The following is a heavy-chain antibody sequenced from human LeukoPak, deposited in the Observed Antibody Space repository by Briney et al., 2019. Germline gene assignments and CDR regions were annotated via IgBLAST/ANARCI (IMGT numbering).Heavy chain of an antibody. J-gene: IGHJ4*02. D-gene: IGHD3-9*01. Sequence: GESLDTSCQGFGYRLHSYWIGWERQMPGKGLEGMGRIYPGESDTRYSPSFQGQVTISADKSISTAYLQWSSLKASDTAMYYCAGTGGSWSIDGFDYWGQGTLVTVSS. CDR3: AGTGGSWSIDGFDY. CDR2: IYPGESDT. CDR1: GYRLHSYW. V-gene: IGHV5-51*01.